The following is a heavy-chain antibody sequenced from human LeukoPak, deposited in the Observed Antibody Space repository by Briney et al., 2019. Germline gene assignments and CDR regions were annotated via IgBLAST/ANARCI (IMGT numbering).Heavy chain of an antibody. CDR2: INKDGSAT. Sequence: GGSLRLSCEASGFTFDAYAMHWVRQAPGKGLECVSLINKDGSATYYADSVKGRFTISRDNSKNSLYLQMNSLRSEDTALYYCATWAFYHSLDVWGQGTTVTVSS. CDR3: ATWAFYHSLDV. D-gene: IGHD1-26*01. V-gene: IGHV3-43*02. CDR1: GFTFDAYA. J-gene: IGHJ6*02.